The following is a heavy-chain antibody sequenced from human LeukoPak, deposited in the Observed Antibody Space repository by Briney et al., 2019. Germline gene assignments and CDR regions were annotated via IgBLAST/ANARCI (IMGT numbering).Heavy chain of an antibody. CDR1: GFTFGNSW. CDR2: INTDGSYT. V-gene: IGHV3-74*01. D-gene: IGHD5-12*01. J-gene: IGHJ4*02. CDR3: VGEKGGYHDY. Sequence: GGSLRLSCAASGFTFGNSWIHWVRQAPGNGLVWVSRINTDGSYTTYADSVKGRFTISRDNAKNTVYLQMNSLGAEDTAIYYCVGEKGGYHDYWGQGTLVTVSS.